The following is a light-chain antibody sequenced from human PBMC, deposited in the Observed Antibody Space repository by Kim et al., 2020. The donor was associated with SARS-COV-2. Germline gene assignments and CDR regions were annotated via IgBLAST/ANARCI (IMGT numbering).Light chain of an antibody. CDR2: DVS. CDR1: SSDAGGYNY. Sequence: QSALTQPRSVSGSPGQSVTISCTGTSSDAGGYNYVSWYQQHPGKAPKLMIYDVSKRPSGVPDRFSGSKSGNTASLTVSGLQAEDEADYYCCSYAGSYTYVFGTGTKVTV. J-gene: IGLJ1*01. V-gene: IGLV2-11*01. CDR3: CSYAGSYTYV.